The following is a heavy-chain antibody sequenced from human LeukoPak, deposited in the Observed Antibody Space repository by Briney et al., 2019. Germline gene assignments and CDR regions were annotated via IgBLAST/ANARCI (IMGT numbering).Heavy chain of an antibody. D-gene: IGHD3-22*01. CDR2: INPNSGGT. CDR3: ATSYDSSGYFWSGSYY. CDR1: GYTFTGYY. Sequence: ASVKVSCKASGYTFTGYYIHWVRQAPGQGLEWMGWINPNSGGTNYAQKFQGRVTMTRDTSISTAYMALSSLRSDDTAVYYCATSYDSSGYFWSGSYYWGQGTLVTVSS. V-gene: IGHV1-2*02. J-gene: IGHJ4*02.